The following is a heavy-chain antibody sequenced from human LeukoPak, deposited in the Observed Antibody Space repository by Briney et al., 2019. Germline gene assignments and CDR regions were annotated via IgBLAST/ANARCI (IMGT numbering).Heavy chain of an antibody. D-gene: IGHD3-10*01. CDR2: ISAYNGNT. CDR3: ARVSGYYGSGSFFDGAGFDY. CDR1: GYTLISHG. J-gene: IGHJ4*02. Sequence: ASVKVSCKASGYTLISHGISWVRQAPGQGLEWMGWISAYNGNTNYAQKFQGRVTMTTDTSTSTACMELRSLRSDDTAVYYCARVSGYYGSGSFFDGAGFDYWGQGTLVTVSS. V-gene: IGHV1-18*01.